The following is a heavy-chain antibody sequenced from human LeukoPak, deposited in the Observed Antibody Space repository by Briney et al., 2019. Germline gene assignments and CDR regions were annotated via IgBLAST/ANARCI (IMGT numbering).Heavy chain of an antibody. CDR1: GFTFSSYA. D-gene: IGHD6-19*01. CDR2: ISGSGGNT. J-gene: IGHJ4*02. V-gene: IGHV3-23*01. CDR3: AKRGIPSYSSGYYYFDY. Sequence: AGGSLRLSCAASGFTFSSYAMSWVRQAPGKGLEWVSAISGSGGNTYYADSVKGRFAISRDNSKNTLYLQMNSLRAEDTAVYYCAKRGIPSYSSGYYYFDYWGQGTLVTVSS.